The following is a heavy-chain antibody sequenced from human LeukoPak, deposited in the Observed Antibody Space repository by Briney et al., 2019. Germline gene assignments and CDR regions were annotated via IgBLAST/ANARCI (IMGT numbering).Heavy chain of an antibody. CDR1: GYTLTELS. V-gene: IGHV1-2*02. Sequence: ASVKVSCKVSGYTLTELSMHWVRQAPGQGLEWMGWINPNSGGTNYAQKFQGRVTMTRDTSISTAYMELSRLRSDDTAVYYCARRLRVSYYFDYWGQGTLVTVSS. J-gene: IGHJ4*02. CDR2: INPNSGGT. CDR3: ARRLRVSYYFDY.